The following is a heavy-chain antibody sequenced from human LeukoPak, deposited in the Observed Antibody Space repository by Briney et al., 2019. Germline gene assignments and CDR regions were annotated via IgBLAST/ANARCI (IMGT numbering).Heavy chain of an antibody. CDR2: IYYTGTT. D-gene: IGHD3-9*01. V-gene: IGHV4-59*01. Sequence: SETLSLTCTVSGGSLSSYYWSWIRQSPGKRLELIGHIYYTGTTFYNPSLNRRVTISLDTSRNEFSLKLTSVTAADTAVYYCARFSWDCSTASCHLTHWGQGAPVTVSS. CDR1: GGSLSSYY. J-gene: IGHJ4*02. CDR3: ARFSWDCSTASCHLTH.